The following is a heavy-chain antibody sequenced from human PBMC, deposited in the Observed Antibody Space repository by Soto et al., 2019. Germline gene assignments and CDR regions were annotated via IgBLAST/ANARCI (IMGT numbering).Heavy chain of an antibody. V-gene: IGHV4-31*03. CDR2: IYYSGSA. CDR3: ARTFYYGSGTSDY. J-gene: IGHJ4*02. Sequence: SETLSLTCTVSGGSISSGDSYWTWIRQHPGTGLEWIGYIYYSGSAYYNPSLKSRVTISVDTSRSQFSLKLSSVTAADTAVYYCARTFYYGSGTSDYWGQGTLVTGSS. CDR1: GGSISSGDSY. D-gene: IGHD3-10*01.